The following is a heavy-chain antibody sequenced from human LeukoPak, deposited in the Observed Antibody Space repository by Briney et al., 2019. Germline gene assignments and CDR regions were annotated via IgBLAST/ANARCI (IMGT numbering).Heavy chain of an antibody. D-gene: IGHD6-19*01. CDR1: GGSFSGYY. J-gene: IGHJ4*02. CDR2: INHSGST. CDR3: ARAGSGWYLDY. Sequence: SETLSLTCAVYGGSFSGYYWSWIRQPPGKGLEWIGEINHSGSTNYNPSLKSRVTISVDASKNQFSLKLSSVTAADTAVYYCARAGSGWYLDYWGQGTLVTVSS. V-gene: IGHV4-34*01.